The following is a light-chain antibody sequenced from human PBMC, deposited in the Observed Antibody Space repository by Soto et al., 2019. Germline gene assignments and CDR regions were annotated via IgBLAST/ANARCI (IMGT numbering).Light chain of an antibody. CDR3: CSYVGARTYV. CDR2: EGN. CDR1: ISDVGSYGP. J-gene: IGLJ1*01. V-gene: IGLV2-23*01. Sequence: QSALTQPASVSGSPGQSITISCTGSISDVGSYGPVSWYQQHPGQVPKLIIYEGNRRPSGVSSRFPGSKSGNTASLTISGLQAEDEAEYYCCSYVGARTYVFGTGTKVTVL.